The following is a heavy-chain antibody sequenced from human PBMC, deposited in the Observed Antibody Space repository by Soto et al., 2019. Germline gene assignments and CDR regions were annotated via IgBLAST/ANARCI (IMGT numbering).Heavy chain of an antibody. CDR1: GFTFGDYA. CDR3: AKAQDIAVAGTPLDY. J-gene: IGHJ4*02. CDR2: ISWNSGSI. Sequence: SLRLSCAASGFTFGDYAIHFFRQSPFKGLEWVSGISWNSGSIGYADSVKGRFTISRDNAKNSLYLQMNSLRAEDTALYYCAKAQDIAVAGTPLDYWGQGTLVTVSS. D-gene: IGHD6-19*01. V-gene: IGHV3-9*01.